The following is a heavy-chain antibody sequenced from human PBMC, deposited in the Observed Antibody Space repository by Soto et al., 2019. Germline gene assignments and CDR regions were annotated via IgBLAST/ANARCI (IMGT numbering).Heavy chain of an antibody. J-gene: IGHJ3*02. Sequence: QVQLVQSGAEVKKPGSSLRVSCKASGGTFRSYGFSWVRQAPGQGLEWMGGIIPMFGTPNYAQKVQGRVTITADESTSTVYMELSSLRSEDTAVYYCAKDRGRGGYCSGGSCYARNDAFDMWGQGTKVIVSA. CDR3: AKDRGRGGYCSGGSCYARNDAFDM. D-gene: IGHD2-15*01. CDR1: GGTFRSYG. V-gene: IGHV1-69*12. CDR2: IIPMFGTP.